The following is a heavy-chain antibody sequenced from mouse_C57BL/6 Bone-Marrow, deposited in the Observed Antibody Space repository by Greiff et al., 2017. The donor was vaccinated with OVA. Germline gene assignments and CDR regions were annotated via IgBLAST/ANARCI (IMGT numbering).Heavy chain of an antibody. CDR1: GYTFTSYD. CDR3: AKLGLFAY. D-gene: IGHD4-1*01. Sequence: QVQLKESGAELARPGASVKLSCKASGYTFTSYDLSWVKQRPGQGLAWIGEIYPRSGNTYYNEKFKGKATLTADKSSSTAYMELRSLTSEDSAVYFCAKLGLFAYWGQGTLVTVSA. V-gene: IGHV1-81*01. CDR2: IYPRSGNT. J-gene: IGHJ3*01.